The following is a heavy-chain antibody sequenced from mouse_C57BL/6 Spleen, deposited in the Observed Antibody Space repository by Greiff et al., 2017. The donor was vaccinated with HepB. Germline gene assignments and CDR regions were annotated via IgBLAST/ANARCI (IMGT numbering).Heavy chain of an antibody. CDR1: GYTFTSYW. Sequence: QQSCKASGYTFTSYWMQWVKQRPGQGLEWIGEIDPSDSYTNYNQKFKGKATLTVDTSSSTAYMQLSSLTSEDSAVYYCARKITTVVATDYYAMDYWGQGTSVTVSS. V-gene: IGHV1-50*01. D-gene: IGHD1-1*01. J-gene: IGHJ4*01. CDR2: IDPSDSYT. CDR3: ARKITTVVATDYYAMDY.